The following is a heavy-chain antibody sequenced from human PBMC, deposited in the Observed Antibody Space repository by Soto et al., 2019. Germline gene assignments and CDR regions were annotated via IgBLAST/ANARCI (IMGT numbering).Heavy chain of an antibody. V-gene: IGHV3-33*01. J-gene: IGHJ4*02. CDR1: GFIFRSYG. CDR2: IWYDGSNR. Sequence: QVQLVESGGGVVQPGRSLRLSCAASGFIFRSYGMHWVRQAPGRGLEWVAVIWYDGSNRYYGDSVKGRFTISRDNSKNTLYLQMNRLRAEDTAVYYCAREQLSSGWQSTDDYWGQGTLVTVSS. CDR3: AREQLSSGWQSTDDY. D-gene: IGHD6-19*01.